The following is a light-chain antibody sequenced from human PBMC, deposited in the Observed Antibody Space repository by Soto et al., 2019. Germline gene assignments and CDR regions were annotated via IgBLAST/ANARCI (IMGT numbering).Light chain of an antibody. Sequence: EIVLTQPPGTQSLSVGERATLSCRSSQTVPNNYLVWYQQKPGQTPTVLIYGASNRAAGIPDRFSGSGSGTDFTLTISRLDPEDFAVYYCQRYDASPTFGQGTRVE. J-gene: IGKJ1*01. V-gene: IGKV3-20*01. CDR3: QRYDASPT. CDR1: QTVPNNY. CDR2: GAS.